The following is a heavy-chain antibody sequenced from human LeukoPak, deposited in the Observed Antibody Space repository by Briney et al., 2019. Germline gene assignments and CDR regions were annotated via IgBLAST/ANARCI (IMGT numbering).Heavy chain of an antibody. J-gene: IGHJ6*02. Sequence: GASVKVSCKASGYAFTSYAMHWVRQAPGQRLEWMGWINAGNGNTKYSQKLQGRVTITRDTSASTAFMELSSLRSEDTAVYYCARDLITMIVVSDGMDVWGQGTTVTVSS. CDR3: ARDLITMIVVSDGMDV. V-gene: IGHV1-3*01. CDR1: GYAFTSYA. D-gene: IGHD3-22*01. CDR2: INAGNGNT.